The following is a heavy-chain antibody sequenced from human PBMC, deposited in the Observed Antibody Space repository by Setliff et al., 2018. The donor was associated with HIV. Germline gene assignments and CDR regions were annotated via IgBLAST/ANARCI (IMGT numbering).Heavy chain of an antibody. CDR2: IYYSGST. V-gene: IGHV4-31*03. Sequence: PSETLSLTCTVSGGSISSGGYYWSWIRQHPGKGLEWIGYIYYSGSTYCNPSLKSRVTISVDTSKNQFSLKLSSVTAADTAVYYCARVYYYGSPHMDVWGKGTTVTVSS. D-gene: IGHD3-10*01. CDR3: ARVYYYGSPHMDV. J-gene: IGHJ6*03. CDR1: GGSISSGGYY.